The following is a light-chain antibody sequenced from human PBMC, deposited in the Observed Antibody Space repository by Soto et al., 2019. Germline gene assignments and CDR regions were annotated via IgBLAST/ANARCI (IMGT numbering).Light chain of an antibody. J-gene: IGLJ2*01. CDR3: AVWDDNLRGL. CDR1: SSNIGSNN. V-gene: IGLV1-44*01. CDR2: SLN. Sequence: QSVLTQPPSASGTPGQNVTISCSGSSSNIGSNNVNWYQLLPGAAPKLLIYSLNQRPSGVPDRFSASKSGTSASLAISGLQSEDEGDYYCAVWDDNLRGLFGGVTKLTVL.